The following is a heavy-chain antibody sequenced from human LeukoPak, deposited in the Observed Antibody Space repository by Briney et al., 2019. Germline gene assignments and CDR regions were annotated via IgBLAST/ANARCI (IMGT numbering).Heavy chain of an antibody. Sequence: GRSLRLSCAASGFTFSSYAMHWVRQAPGKGLEWVAVISYDGSNKYYADSVKGRFTISRDNSKNTLYLQMNSLRAEDTAVYYCARVSSGWQNFDYWGQGTLVTVFS. D-gene: IGHD6-19*01. CDR3: ARVSSGWQNFDY. V-gene: IGHV3-30-3*01. CDR1: GFTFSSYA. CDR2: ISYDGSNK. J-gene: IGHJ4*02.